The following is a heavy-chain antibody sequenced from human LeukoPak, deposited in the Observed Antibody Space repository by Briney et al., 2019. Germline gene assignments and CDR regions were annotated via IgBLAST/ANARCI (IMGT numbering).Heavy chain of an antibody. CDR2: ISASDGAT. D-gene: IGHD3-10*02. V-gene: IGHV3-23*01. CDR3: AKDGHVTYHYFHMDV. CDR1: GCTFSSHA. Sequence: GGSLRLSCAVSGCTFSSHAMSWVRQAPGKGLEWLSCISASDGATWYADSVKGRFTISRDNSKNTLYLQMNDLRAEDTAIYYCAKDGHVTYHYFHMDVWGKGTTVTVSS. J-gene: IGHJ6*03.